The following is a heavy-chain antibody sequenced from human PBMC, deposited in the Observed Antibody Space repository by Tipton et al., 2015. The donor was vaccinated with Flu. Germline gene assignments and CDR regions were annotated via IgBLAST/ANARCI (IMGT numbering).Heavy chain of an antibody. J-gene: IGHJ4*02. Sequence: SLRLSCAASGFAFNSYGMSWVRQAPGKGLEWVSAVSGGGDTTYFADSIKGRFTISRDNIKNTLSLQMNSLRAEDTALYYCATLTGDDYWGQGTLVTASS. CDR1: GFAFNSYG. D-gene: IGHD7-27*01. CDR2: VSGGGDTT. CDR3: ATLTGDDY. V-gene: IGHV3-23*01.